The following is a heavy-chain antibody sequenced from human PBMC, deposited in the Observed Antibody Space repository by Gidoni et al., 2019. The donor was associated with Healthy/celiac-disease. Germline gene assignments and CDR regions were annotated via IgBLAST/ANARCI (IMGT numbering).Heavy chain of an antibody. CDR1: GFTFRSYS. J-gene: IGHJ4*02. V-gene: IGHV3-21*01. Sequence: EVQLVESGGGLVKPGGSLRLSCAASGFTFRSYSMNWVRQAPGKGLEWVSSISSSSSYIYYADSVKGRFTISRDNAKNSLYLQMNSLRAEDTAVYYCARDEAGGSYCGGDCYFYWGQGTLVTVSS. CDR3: ARDEAGGSYCGGDCYFY. D-gene: IGHD2-21*02. CDR2: ISSSSSYI.